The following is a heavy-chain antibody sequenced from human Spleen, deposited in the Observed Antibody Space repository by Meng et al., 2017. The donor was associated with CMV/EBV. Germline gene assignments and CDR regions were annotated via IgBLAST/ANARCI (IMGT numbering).Heavy chain of an antibody. Sequence: GESLKISCAASGLTVSGNYMSWVRQAPGEGLEWVSIIYSGGSTYYTDSVKGRFIISRDNSENTLYLQMNSLRREDTAVYYCARVMGHGGRPDDYWGQGTLVTVSA. CDR3: ARVMGHGGRPDDY. CDR1: GLTVSGNY. J-gene: IGHJ4*02. D-gene: IGHD3-16*01. V-gene: IGHV3-66*02. CDR2: IYSGGST.